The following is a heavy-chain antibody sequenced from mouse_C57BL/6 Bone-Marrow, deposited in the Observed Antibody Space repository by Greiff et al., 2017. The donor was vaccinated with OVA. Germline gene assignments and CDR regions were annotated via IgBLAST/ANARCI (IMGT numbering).Heavy chain of an antibody. CDR2: IFPGSGGT. V-gene: IGHV1-56*01. CDR1: GYTFTSHW. D-gene: IGHD1-1*01. CDR3: ARYPYYYGSSLNYFDY. J-gene: IGHJ2*01. Sequence: VQLQQSGPELVRPGASVKISCKAPGYTFTSHWMQWVRQRPGQGLEWIGEIFPGSGGTYYNEKFKGKATLTVDTSSSTAYMQLSSLTSEDSAVYFCARYPYYYGSSLNYFDYWGQGTTLTVSS.